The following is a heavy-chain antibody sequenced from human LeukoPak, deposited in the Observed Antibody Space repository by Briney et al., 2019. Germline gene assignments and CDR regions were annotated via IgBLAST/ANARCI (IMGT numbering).Heavy chain of an antibody. CDR1: GFIFSSYR. D-gene: IGHD6-13*01. Sequence: GGSLRLSCAASGFIFSSYRMNWVRQAPGKGLEWVSSISSSGSYIYYADSVRGRFTISRDNAKNSLYLQMNSLRAGDTAVYYCARGVHFRFRSWWGDWFDPWGQGTLVTVSS. J-gene: IGHJ5*02. CDR3: ARGVHFRFRSWWGDWFDP. CDR2: ISSSGSYI. V-gene: IGHV3-21*01.